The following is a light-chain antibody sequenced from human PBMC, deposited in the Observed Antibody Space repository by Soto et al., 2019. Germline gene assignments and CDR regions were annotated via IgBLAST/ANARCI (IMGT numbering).Light chain of an antibody. CDR1: QSVSSSF. V-gene: IGKV3-20*01. Sequence: EIVLAQSPGTLSLSPGESATLSCRASQSVSSSFLAWYQQKAGQAPRLLIYGASRRATGIPDRFSGSGSGTDFTLTISRLEPEDFAVYYCQQYGTPRSVTFGQGTRLDI. J-gene: IGKJ5*01. CDR2: GAS. CDR3: QQYGTPRSVT.